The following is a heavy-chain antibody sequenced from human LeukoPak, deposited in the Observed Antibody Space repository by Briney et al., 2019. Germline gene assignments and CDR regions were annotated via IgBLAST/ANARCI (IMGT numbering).Heavy chain of an antibody. CDR3: ARYAALSGPNWLDP. D-gene: IGHD6-19*01. V-gene: IGHV4-59*01. Sequence: PSETLSLTCTVSGGSIIGYWWSWIRQPPGKGLEWIGNIRYNGNTYSNPSLKSRVTISVDTSKNQFSMNLSSVTAADTAMYYCARYAALSGPNWLDPWGRGTLVTVSS. CDR1: GGSIIGYW. CDR2: IRYNGNT. J-gene: IGHJ5*02.